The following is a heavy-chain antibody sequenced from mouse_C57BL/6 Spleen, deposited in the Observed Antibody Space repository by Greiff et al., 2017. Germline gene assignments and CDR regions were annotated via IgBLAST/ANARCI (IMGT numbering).Heavy chain of an antibody. CDR1: GYSFTGYY. CDR3: ARGTGNYSFAY. D-gene: IGHD2-1*01. Sequence: EVHLVESGPELVKPGASVKISCKASGYSFTGYYMNWVKQSPEKSLEWIGEINPSTGGTTYNQKFKAKATLTVDKSSSTAYMQLKSLTSEDSAVYYCARGTGNYSFAYWGQGTLVTVSA. J-gene: IGHJ3*01. V-gene: IGHV1-42*01. CDR2: INPSTGGT.